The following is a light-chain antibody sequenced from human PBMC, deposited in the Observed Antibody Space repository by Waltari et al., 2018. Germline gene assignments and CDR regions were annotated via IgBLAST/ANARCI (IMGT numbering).Light chain of an antibody. CDR1: QSVSDSY. CDR2: GAS. CDR3: QQYGNSPRYT. V-gene: IGKV3-20*01. J-gene: IGKJ2*01. Sequence: EIVLTQSPGTLSLSPGERATLSCRASQSVSDSYLAWYQQKPGQAPRLLIYGASSRAPGVPDRFGGSGSGTDFTLTISRLEPEDFAVYYCQQYGNSPRYTFGQGTKLEIK.